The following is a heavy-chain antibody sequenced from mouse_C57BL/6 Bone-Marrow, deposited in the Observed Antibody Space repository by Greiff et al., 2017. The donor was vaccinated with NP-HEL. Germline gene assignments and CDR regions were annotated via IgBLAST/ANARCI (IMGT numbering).Heavy chain of an antibody. D-gene: IGHD1-1*01. CDR1: GFTFSSYG. CDR2: ISSGGSYT. Sequence: EVKLVESGGDLVKPGGSLKLSCAASGFTFSSYGMSWVRQTPDKRLEWVATISSGGSYTYYPDSVKGRFTISRDNAKNTLYLQMSSLKSEDTAMYYCARREFLYSYGSRGYFDVWGTGTTVTVSS. J-gene: IGHJ1*03. V-gene: IGHV5-6*02. CDR3: ARREFLYSYGSRGYFDV.